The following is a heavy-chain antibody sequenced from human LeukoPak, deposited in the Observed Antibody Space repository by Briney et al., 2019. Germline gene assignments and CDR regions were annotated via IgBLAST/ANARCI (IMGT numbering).Heavy chain of an antibody. D-gene: IGHD6-13*01. CDR1: GFTFSSYS. Sequence: GGSLRLSCAASGFTFSSYSMNWVRQAPGKGLEWVSSISSSSSYIYYADSVKGRFTISRDNAKNSLYLQMNSLRAEDTAVYYCARDQLEGLAAGVYYYYYMDVWGKGTTVTISS. V-gene: IGHV3-21*01. CDR2: ISSSSSYI. CDR3: ARDQLEGLAAGVYYYYYMDV. J-gene: IGHJ6*03.